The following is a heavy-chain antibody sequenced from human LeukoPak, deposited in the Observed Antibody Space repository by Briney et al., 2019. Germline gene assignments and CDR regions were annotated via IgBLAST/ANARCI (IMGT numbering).Heavy chain of an antibody. CDR3: AKDSLFLSDWYNAVFDY. V-gene: IGHV3-9*01. Sequence: PGGSLTLSCAASGFTFDDYAMLWVRQAPGKGLEWVSGISWNSGSIAYADSAKGRFTISRDNAKNSLYLQMNSLRAEDTALYYCAKDSLFLSDWYNAVFDYWGQGTLVTVSS. CDR1: GFTFDDYA. CDR2: ISWNSGSI. D-gene: IGHD6-19*01. J-gene: IGHJ4*02.